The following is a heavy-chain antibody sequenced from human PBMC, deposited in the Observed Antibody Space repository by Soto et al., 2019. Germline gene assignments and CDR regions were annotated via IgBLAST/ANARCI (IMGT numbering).Heavy chain of an antibody. D-gene: IGHD3-22*01. CDR3: ARDQEEYYDSSGTRGYFDL. V-gene: IGHV4-59*12. Sequence: PSETLSLTCTVSGGSISSYYWSWIRQPPGKGLEWIGYIYYSGSTNYNPSLKSRVTISVDTSKNQFSLKLSSVTAADTAVYYCARDQEEYYDSSGTRGYFDLWGRGTLVTVSS. CDR1: GGSISSYY. J-gene: IGHJ2*01. CDR2: IYYSGST.